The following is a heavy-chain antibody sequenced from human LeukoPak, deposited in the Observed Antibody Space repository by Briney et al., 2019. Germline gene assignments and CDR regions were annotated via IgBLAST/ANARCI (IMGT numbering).Heavy chain of an antibody. CDR3: AKGAFRDQVQGYYYMDV. CDR1: GFTFSSYW. V-gene: IGHV3-7*01. Sequence: GGSLRLSCAASGFTFSSYWMSWVRQAPGKGLEWVANIKQDGSEKYYVDSVKGRFIISRDNVKNSLYLQMKSLRAEDTAVYYCAKGAFRDQVQGYYYMDVWGKGTTVTVSS. CDR2: IKQDGSEK. J-gene: IGHJ6*03. D-gene: IGHD3-10*01.